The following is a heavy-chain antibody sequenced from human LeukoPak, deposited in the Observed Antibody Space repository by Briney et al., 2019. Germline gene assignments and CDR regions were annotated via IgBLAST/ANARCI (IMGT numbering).Heavy chain of an antibody. J-gene: IGHJ4*02. V-gene: IGHV3-30*04. Sequence: PGGSLRLSCAASGFTFSSYAMYWVRQAPGKGLEWVAVISYDGSNKYYADSVKGRFTISRDNSKNTLYLQMNSLRAEDTAVYYCARDSSSSGKFDYWGQGTLVTVSS. D-gene: IGHD6-6*01. CDR2: ISYDGSNK. CDR1: GFTFSSYA. CDR3: ARDSSSSGKFDY.